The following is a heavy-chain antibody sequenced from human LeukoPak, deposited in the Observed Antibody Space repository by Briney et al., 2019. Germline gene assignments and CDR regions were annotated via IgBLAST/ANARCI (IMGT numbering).Heavy chain of an antibody. CDR1: GFTFSDYY. Sequence: GGSLRLSCAASGFTFSDYYMSWIRQAPGKGLEWVSYISSSGSTIYYADSVKGRFTISRDNAKNSLYLQMNSLRAEDTAVYYCAREMGLRFLEWLLGAFDIWGQGTMVTVSS. CDR3: AREMGLRFLEWLLGAFDI. J-gene: IGHJ3*02. D-gene: IGHD3-3*01. CDR2: ISSSGSTI. V-gene: IGHV3-11*04.